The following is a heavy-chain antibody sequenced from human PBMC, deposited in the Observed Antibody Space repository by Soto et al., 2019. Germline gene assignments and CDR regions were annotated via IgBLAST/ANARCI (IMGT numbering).Heavy chain of an antibody. CDR2: VSGAGGST. D-gene: IGHD3-9*01. CDR3: AKVDLLTGYIDY. J-gene: IGHJ4*02. Sequence: LRLSCAASGFTFRNFGMSWVRQAPGKGLEWVSAVSGAGGSTFYADSMKGRFTISRDNPKNTLYLQMNTLRADDTAVYYCAKVDLLTGYIDYWGQGTLVTVSS. V-gene: IGHV3-23*01. CDR1: GFTFRNFG.